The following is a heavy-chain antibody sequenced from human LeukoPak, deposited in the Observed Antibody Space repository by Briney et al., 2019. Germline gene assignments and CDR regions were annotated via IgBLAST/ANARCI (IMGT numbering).Heavy chain of an antibody. Sequence: GGSLRLSCAASGFTFSSYSMNWVRQAPGKGLEWVSYLSSSSSSIYYADSVKGRFTISRDNAKNSLYLQMNSLRAEDTAVYYCARQSGAGYYYYFDSWGQGTLVTVSS. D-gene: IGHD3-22*01. CDR3: ARQSGAGYYYYFDS. V-gene: IGHV3-48*01. CDR2: LSSSSSSI. J-gene: IGHJ4*02. CDR1: GFTFSSYS.